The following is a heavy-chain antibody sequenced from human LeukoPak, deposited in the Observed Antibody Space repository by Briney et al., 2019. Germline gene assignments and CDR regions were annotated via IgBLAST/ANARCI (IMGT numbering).Heavy chain of an antibody. CDR3: ARVRLFEYSSSWFDP. Sequence: PSETLSLTCTVSGGSISSHYWSWIRQPPGKGLEWIGYIYYSGSTNYNPSLKSRVTISVDTSKNQFSLKLSSVTAADTAVYYCARVRLFEYSSSWFDPWGQGTLVTVSS. CDR1: GGSISSHY. CDR2: IYYSGST. V-gene: IGHV4-59*11. D-gene: IGHD6-6*01. J-gene: IGHJ5*02.